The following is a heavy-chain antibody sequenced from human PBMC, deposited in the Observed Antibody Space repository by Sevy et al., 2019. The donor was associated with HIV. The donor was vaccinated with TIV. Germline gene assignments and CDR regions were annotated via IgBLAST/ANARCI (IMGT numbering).Heavy chain of an antibody. D-gene: IGHD5-12*01. CDR2: ISYDGSST. CDR3: ARDAGYTINYSPGGT. Sequence: GGSLRLSCAGSGFTFSTYPMNWVRQSPGKGLEWVTVISYDGSSTYYADSVKGRFTISRDNSKNTVFLQMDSLRVDDTAVYYCARDAGYTINYSPGGTWGQGALVTVSS. J-gene: IGHJ5*02. V-gene: IGHV3-30-3*01. CDR1: GFTFSTYP.